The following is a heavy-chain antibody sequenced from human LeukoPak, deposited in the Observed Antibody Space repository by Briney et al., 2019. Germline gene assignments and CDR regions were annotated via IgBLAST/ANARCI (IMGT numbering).Heavy chain of an antibody. D-gene: IGHD4-17*01. V-gene: IGHV4-59*01. CDR2: IYFSGTT. CDR3: AREDPQTTVPEGLDV. CDR1: GGSISNYY. Sequence: SETLSLTCTVSGGSISNYYWSWLRQPPGKGLEWIGYIYFSGTTNINPSLESRVTISVDMSKNQFSLKLGSVTAADTAVYYCAREDPQTTVPEGLDVWGQGTTVTVSS. J-gene: IGHJ6*02.